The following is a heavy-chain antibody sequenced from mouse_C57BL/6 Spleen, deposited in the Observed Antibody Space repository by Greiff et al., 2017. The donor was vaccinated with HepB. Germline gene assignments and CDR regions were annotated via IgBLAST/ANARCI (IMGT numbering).Heavy chain of an antibody. CDR3: AGRLRRAMDY. D-gene: IGHD2-4*01. J-gene: IGHJ4*01. Sequence: QVQLKESGAELARPGASVKMSCKASGYTFTSYTMHWVKQRPGQGLEWIGYINPSSGYTKYNQKFKDTATLTADKSSSTAYMQLSSLTSEDSAVYYCAGRLRRAMDYWGQGTSVTVSS. V-gene: IGHV1-4*01. CDR2: INPSSGYT. CDR1: GYTFTSYT.